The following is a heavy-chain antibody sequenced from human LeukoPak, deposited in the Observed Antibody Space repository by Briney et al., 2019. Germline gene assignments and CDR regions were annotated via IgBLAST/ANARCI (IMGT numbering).Heavy chain of an antibody. CDR2: ISSSGSTI. CDR3: AREAQDGFDI. Sequence: GGSLRLSCAASGFTFSSYEMNWVRQAPGKGLEWVSYISSSGSTIYYADSVKGRFTISRDNAKNSLYLQMNSLRAEDTAVYYCAREAQDGFDIWGQGTMVTVSS. J-gene: IGHJ3*02. V-gene: IGHV3-48*03. CDR1: GFTFSSYE.